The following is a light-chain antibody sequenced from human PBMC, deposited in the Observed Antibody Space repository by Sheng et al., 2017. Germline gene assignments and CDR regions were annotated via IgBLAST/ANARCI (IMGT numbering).Light chain of an antibody. Sequence: EIVLTQSPATLSLSPGERATLSCRASQTVDTYLSWYQQKPGQPPSLLIYDISKRATGVPDRFSGSGSGTDFTLTISSLEPEDFATYYCQHYHSYLWTFGQGTKVEIK. CDR2: DIS. CDR1: QTVDTY. J-gene: IGKJ1*01. CDR3: QHYHSYLWT. V-gene: IGKV3-11*01.